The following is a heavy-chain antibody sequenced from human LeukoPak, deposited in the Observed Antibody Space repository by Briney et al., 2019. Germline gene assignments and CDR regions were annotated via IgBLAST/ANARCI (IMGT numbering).Heavy chain of an antibody. CDR3: ARESPVRDGYFYYYYMDV. J-gene: IGHJ6*03. Sequence: GGSLRLSCAASGFTFSSYGMHWVRQAPGKGLEWVAVISYDGSNKYYADSVKGRFTISRDNSKNTLYLQMNSLRAEDTAVYYCARESPVRDGYFYYYYMDVWGKGTTVTISS. D-gene: IGHD5-24*01. CDR2: ISYDGSNK. V-gene: IGHV3-30*03. CDR1: GFTFSSYG.